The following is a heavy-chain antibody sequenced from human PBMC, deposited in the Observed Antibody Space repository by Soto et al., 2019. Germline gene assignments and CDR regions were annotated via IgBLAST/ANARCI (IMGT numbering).Heavy chain of an antibody. V-gene: IGHV1-3*01. CDR3: ARVPSLIITFGILFDY. D-gene: IGHD3-16*01. J-gene: IGHJ4*02. Sequence: GSVKVSCKASGYTFTSYAMHWVRQAPGQRLEWMGWINAGNGNTKYSQKFQGRVTITRDTSASTAYMELSSLRSEDTAVYYCARVPSLIITFGILFDYWGQGTLVTVSS. CDR1: GYTFTSYA. CDR2: INAGNGNT.